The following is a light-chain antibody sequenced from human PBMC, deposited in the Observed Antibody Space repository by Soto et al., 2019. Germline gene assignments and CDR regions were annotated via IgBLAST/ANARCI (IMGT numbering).Light chain of an antibody. CDR1: SSDVGAYTS. CDR2: DVN. Sequence: SVLTQPASVSGPPGQSITISCTGTSSDVGAYTSVSWYQHHPGKAPKVIIYDVNKRPSGISNRFSGSKSVNTASLTISGLQPDDEAHYYCSSYTSDNRDYVFGTGTKGTVL. J-gene: IGLJ1*01. V-gene: IGLV2-14*01. CDR3: SSYTSDNRDYV.